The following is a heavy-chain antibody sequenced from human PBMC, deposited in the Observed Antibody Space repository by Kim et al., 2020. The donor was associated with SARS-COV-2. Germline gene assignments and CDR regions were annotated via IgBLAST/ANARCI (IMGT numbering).Heavy chain of an antibody. J-gene: IGHJ6*02. CDR1: GGSVSSGSYY. CDR2: IYYSGST. V-gene: IGHV4-61*01. D-gene: IGHD3-3*01. CDR3: ARAYDFWSGYYAYYYYGMDV. Sequence: SETLSLTCTVSGGSVSSGSYYWSWIRQPPGKGLEWIGYIYYSGSTNYNPSLKSRVTISVDTSKNQFSLKLSSVTAADTAVYYCARAYDFWSGYYAYYYYGMDVWGQGTTVTVSS.